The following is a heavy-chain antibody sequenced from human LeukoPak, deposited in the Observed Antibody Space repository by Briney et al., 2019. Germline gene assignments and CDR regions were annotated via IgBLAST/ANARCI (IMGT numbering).Heavy chain of an antibody. CDR1: GFTFSHYW. CDR2: IKQDGSEK. V-gene: IGHV3-7*01. CDR3: ARTVGPSVLGYCSGGSCYVVDY. Sequence: GGSLRLSCAASGFTFSHYWMSWVRQAPGKGLEWVANIKQDGSEKYYVDSVKGRFTVSRDNAKNSLYVQMNSLRAEDTAVYYCARTVGPSVLGYCSGGSCYVVDYWGQGTLVTVSS. D-gene: IGHD2-15*01. J-gene: IGHJ4*02.